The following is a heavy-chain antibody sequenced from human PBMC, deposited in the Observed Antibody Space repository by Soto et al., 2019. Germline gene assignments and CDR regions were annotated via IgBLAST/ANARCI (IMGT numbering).Heavy chain of an antibody. J-gene: IGHJ5*02. CDR1: GGSISRGDYY. D-gene: IGHD3-22*01. Sequence: SETLSLTCTVSGGSISRGDYYWSWIRQPPGKGLEWIGYIYYSGSTYYNPSLKSRVTISVDTSKNQFSLKLSSVTAADTAVYYCAREWRSSGSHGNLNWFDPWGQGTLVTVSS. CDR3: AREWRSSGSHGNLNWFDP. CDR2: IYYSGST. V-gene: IGHV4-30-4*01.